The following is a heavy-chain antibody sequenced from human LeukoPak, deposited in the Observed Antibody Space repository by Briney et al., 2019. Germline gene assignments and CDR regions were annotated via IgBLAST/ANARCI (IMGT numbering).Heavy chain of an antibody. CDR2: IYYSGST. CDR3: ARGEAYYYDSSGYFPAPFDY. V-gene: IGHV4-39*07. J-gene: IGHJ4*02. D-gene: IGHD3-22*01. Sequence: SETLSLTCTVSGGSISSSSYYWGWIRQPPGKGLEWIGSIYYSGSTYYNPSLKSRVTISVDTSKNQFSLKLSSVTAADTAVYYCARGEAYYYDSSGYFPAPFDYWGQGTLVTVSS. CDR1: GGSISSSSYY.